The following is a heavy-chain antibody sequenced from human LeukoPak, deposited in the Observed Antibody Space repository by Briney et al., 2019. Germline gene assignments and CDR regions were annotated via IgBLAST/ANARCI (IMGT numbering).Heavy chain of an antibody. CDR1: GFPFSGYS. J-gene: IGHJ3*02. V-gene: IGHV3-21*01. Sequence: KPGGSLRLSCAASGFPFSGYSMNWVRQAPGKGLEWVSYISSSSTFIFYADSVKGRFTISRDNAKNSLYLQVNSLRAEDTAVYYCAGAYCGGDCYSGVAFDIRGQGTMVTVSS. D-gene: IGHD2-21*02. CDR3: AGAYCGGDCYSGVAFDI. CDR2: ISSSSTFI.